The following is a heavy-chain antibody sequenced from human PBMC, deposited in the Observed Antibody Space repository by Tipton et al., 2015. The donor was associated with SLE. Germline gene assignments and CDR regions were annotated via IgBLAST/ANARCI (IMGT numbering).Heavy chain of an antibody. CDR3: ARAQAHDRYSSSWQNWFDP. CDR1: GYTFTGYY. Sequence: QLVQSGAEVKKPGASVKVSCKASGYTFTGYYMHWVRQAPGQGLEWMGWINPNSGGTNYAQKFQGRVTMTRDTSISTAYMELSRLRSDDTAVYYCARAQAHDRYSSSWQNWFDPWGQGTLVTVSS. J-gene: IGHJ5*02. V-gene: IGHV1-2*02. D-gene: IGHD6-13*01. CDR2: INPNSGGT.